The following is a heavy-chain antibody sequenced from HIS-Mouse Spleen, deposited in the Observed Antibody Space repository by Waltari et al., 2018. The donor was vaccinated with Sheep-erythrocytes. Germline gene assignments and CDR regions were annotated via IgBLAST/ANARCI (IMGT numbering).Heavy chain of an antibody. CDR2: IYYSGST. CDR3: ARDQSALDY. CDR1: GFSFDDYA. J-gene: IGHJ4*02. V-gene: IGHV4-39*07. Sequence: QLVESGGGLVQPGRSLRLSCAASGFSFDDYAMHWVRQAPGKGLEWIGSIYYSGSTYYNPSLKSRVTISVDTSKNQFSLKLSSVTAADTAVYYCARDQSALDYWGQGTLVTVSS.